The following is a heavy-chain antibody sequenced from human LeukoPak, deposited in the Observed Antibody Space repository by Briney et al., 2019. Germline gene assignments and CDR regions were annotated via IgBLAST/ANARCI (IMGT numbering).Heavy chain of an antibody. D-gene: IGHD6-13*01. J-gene: IGHJ6*03. CDR1: GFTFSSYA. Sequence: GGSLRLSCAASGFTFSSYAMSWVRQAPGKGLEWVSAISGSGGSTYYADSVKGRFTIPRDNSKNTLYLQMNSLRAEDTAVYYCAKDRAAAVSYYYYYMDVWGKGTTVTVSS. CDR2: ISGSGGST. CDR3: AKDRAAAVSYYYYYMDV. V-gene: IGHV3-23*01.